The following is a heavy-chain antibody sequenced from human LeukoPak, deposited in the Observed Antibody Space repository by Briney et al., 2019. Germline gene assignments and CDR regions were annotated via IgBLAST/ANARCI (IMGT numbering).Heavy chain of an antibody. D-gene: IGHD2-2*01. CDR1: AYTFTTYG. Sequence: ASVKVSCKASAYTFTTYGISWVRQAPGQGLEWMGWISAYNGNTNYAQKLQGRVTMTTDTSTSTAYMELRSLRSDDTAVYYCARYRGRGYCRSTSCYVFWLDPWGQGTLVTVSS. J-gene: IGHJ5*02. CDR3: ARYRGRGYCRSTSCYVFWLDP. V-gene: IGHV1-18*01. CDR2: ISAYNGNT.